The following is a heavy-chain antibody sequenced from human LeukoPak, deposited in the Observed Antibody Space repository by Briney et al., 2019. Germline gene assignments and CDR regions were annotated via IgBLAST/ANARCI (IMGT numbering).Heavy chain of an antibody. CDR2: IYPSGST. Sequence: PETLSLTCTVSSGSLSSFYWNWIRQPAGKGLEWVGRIYPSGSTDYNASLKSRVTMSVDTSKKQFSLKLNSVTAADAAVYYCARSSGHDFDYWGQGILVTVSS. V-gene: IGHV4-4*07. CDR1: SGSLSSFY. CDR3: ARSSGHDFDY. J-gene: IGHJ4*02. D-gene: IGHD5-12*01.